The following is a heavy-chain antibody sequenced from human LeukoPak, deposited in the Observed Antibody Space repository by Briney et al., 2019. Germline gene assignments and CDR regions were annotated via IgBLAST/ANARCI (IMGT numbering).Heavy chain of an antibody. CDR3: ARPRYTSGWSDFDY. Sequence: GGSLRLSCAASAFTFSNYAMHWVRQAPGKGLEWVAVISYDGSNKYYADSVKGRFTISRDNSKNTLYLQMNSLRAEDTAVYYCARPRYTSGWSDFDYWGQGTLVTVSS. CDR2: ISYDGSNK. CDR1: AFTFSNYA. D-gene: IGHD6-19*01. V-gene: IGHV3-30*04. J-gene: IGHJ4*02.